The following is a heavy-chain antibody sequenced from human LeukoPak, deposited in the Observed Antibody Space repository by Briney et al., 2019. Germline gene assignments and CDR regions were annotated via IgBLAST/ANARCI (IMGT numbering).Heavy chain of an antibody. CDR3: ARDVWTGVAVSDY. V-gene: IGHV3-7*01. J-gene: IGHJ4*02. D-gene: IGHD6-19*01. Sequence: GGSLRLSCVASGFTFSSYWMTWGRQAPGKGLEWLANIKEDGSTQYYLASMRGRFTISRDNATTSVYLQLNSLRADDTAVYYCARDVWTGVAVSDYWGQRTLVTVSS. CDR1: GFTFSSYW. CDR2: IKEDGSTQ.